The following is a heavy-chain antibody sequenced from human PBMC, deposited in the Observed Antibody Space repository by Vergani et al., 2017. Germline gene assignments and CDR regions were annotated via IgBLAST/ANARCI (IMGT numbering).Heavy chain of an antibody. J-gene: IGHJ4*02. CDR1: GGTFSSYA. V-gene: IGHV1-69*13. CDR3: ARAGSYYYDSLDY. CDR2: IIRIFGTA. D-gene: IGHD3-22*01. Sequence: QVQLVQSGAEVKKPGSSVKVSCKASGGTFSSYAISWVRQAPGQGLEWMGRIIRIFGTANYTQKFQGRVTITANESTSSAYMELSSLRSEDTAVYYCARAGSYYYDSLDYWGQGTLVTVSS.